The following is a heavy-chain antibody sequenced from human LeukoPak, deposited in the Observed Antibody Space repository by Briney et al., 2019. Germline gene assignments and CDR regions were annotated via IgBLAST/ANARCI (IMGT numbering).Heavy chain of an antibody. CDR3: ARRGHMTVSGLTYYAMDV. CDR2: IIPILGIA. V-gene: IGHV1-69*04. CDR1: GGTFSSYA. J-gene: IGHJ6*02. D-gene: IGHD6-19*01. Sequence: SVKVSCKASGGTFSSYAISWVRQAPGQGLEWMGRIIPILGIANYAQKFQGRVTITADKSTSTAYMELSSLRSEDTAVYYCARRGHMTVSGLTYYAMDVWGQGTAVTVSS.